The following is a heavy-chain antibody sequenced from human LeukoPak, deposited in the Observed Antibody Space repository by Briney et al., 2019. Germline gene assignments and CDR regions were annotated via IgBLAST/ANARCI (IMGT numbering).Heavy chain of an antibody. Sequence: PGGSLRLSCAASVFTFSIYSMNGVRDAPGEGREGVSYISSSRYYIYYADSVKGRFPISRDNPKNSLYVQMNRLRVEDTAVYYCARGGRKSRGVDIVRKKETGYYYYMDVWGKGTTVTVSS. CDR3: ARGGRKSRGVDIVRKKETGYYYYMDV. CDR1: VFTFSIYS. CDR2: ISSSRYYI. V-gene: IGHV3-21*01. J-gene: IGHJ6*03. D-gene: IGHD2-15*01.